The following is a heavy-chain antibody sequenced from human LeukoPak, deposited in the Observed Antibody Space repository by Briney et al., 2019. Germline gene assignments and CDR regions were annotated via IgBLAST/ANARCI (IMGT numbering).Heavy chain of an antibody. CDR1: GYTFTSCY. Sequence: ASVKVSCKASGYTFTSCYMHWVRQTPGQGLEWMGIINPSGGSTSYAQKFQGRVTMTRDTSTSTVYMEPSSLRSEDTAVYYCARDHYDYVWGSYRYTLDYWGQGTLVTVSS. CDR2: INPSGGST. J-gene: IGHJ4*02. D-gene: IGHD3-16*02. V-gene: IGHV1-46*01. CDR3: ARDHYDYVWGSYRYTLDY.